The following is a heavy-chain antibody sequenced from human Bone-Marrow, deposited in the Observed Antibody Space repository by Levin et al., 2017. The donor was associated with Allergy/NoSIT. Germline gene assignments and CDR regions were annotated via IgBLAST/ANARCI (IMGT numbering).Heavy chain of an antibody. CDR3: ARDLQCSGGSCYVRWGFDY. CDR2: INAGNGNT. D-gene: IGHD2-15*01. V-gene: IGHV1-3*01. J-gene: IGHJ4*02. CDR1: GYTFTSYV. Sequence: ASVKVSCKASGYTFTSYVMHWVRQAPGQRLEWMGWINAGNGNTKYSQKFQDRVIITRDTSASTTYMELSSLRSEDTAVYYCARDLQCSGGSCYVRWGFDYWGQGTLVIVSS.